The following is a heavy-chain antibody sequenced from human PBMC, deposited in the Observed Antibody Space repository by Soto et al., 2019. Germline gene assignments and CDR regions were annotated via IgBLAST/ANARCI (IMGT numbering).Heavy chain of an antibody. CDR3: ARAYFGWPSQS. Sequence: QVQLQESGPGLVKPSQTLSLTCTVSGGSISSGGYYWSWIRQHPGKGLEWIGYIYYSGSTYYNPSLKSRVTRSVVPAKNQCSLKLSSVTAADTAVYYCARAYFGWPSQSWRQGPLVTVSS. D-gene: IGHD3-9*01. V-gene: IGHV4-31*03. CDR2: IYYSGST. CDR1: GGSISSGGYY. J-gene: IGHJ4*02.